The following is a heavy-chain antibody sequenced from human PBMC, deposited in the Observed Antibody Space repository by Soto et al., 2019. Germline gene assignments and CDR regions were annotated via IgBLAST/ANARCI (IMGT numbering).Heavy chain of an antibody. D-gene: IGHD5-18*01. CDR1: GYTFTSYA. V-gene: IGHV1-3*01. CDR3: ARDPGYSYGYN. J-gene: IGHJ4*02. CDR2: INAGNGNT. Sequence: QVQLVQSGAEVKKPGASVKVSCKASGYTFTSYAMHWVRQAPGQRLEWMGWINAGNGNTKYSQKFQGRVTITRDTSASTAYMELSSLRSQDTAVYYCARDPGYSYGYNWRQGTLVTVSS.